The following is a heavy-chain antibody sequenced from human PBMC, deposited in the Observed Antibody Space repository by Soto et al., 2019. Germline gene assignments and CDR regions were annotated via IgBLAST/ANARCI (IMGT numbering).Heavy chain of an antibody. CDR3: VKEIDYSSGYYSLDN. V-gene: IGHV3-9*01. J-gene: IGHJ4*02. D-gene: IGHD6-19*01. CDR2: ITWNSDSI. CDR1: GFTFDDHA. Sequence: GGSLRLSCAASGFTFDDHAMHWVRQAPGKGLEWVSGITWNSDSIAYADSVEGRFTISRDNAKNSLYLQMNSLRTEDTALYYCVKEIDYSSGYYSLDNWGQGTLVTVSS.